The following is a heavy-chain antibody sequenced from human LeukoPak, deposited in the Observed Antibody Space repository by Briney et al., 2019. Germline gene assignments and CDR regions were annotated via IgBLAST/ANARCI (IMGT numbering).Heavy chain of an antibody. J-gene: IGHJ4*02. CDR1: GFTFSSYA. Sequence: QAGGSLRLSCAASGFTFSSYAMSWVRQAPGKGLEWVSAISGSGGSTYYADSVKGRFTISRDNSKNTLYLQMNSLRAEDTAVYYCAKDHLGSGWPYYFDYWGQGTLVTVSS. V-gene: IGHV3-23*01. CDR2: ISGSGGST. D-gene: IGHD6-19*01. CDR3: AKDHLGSGWPYYFDY.